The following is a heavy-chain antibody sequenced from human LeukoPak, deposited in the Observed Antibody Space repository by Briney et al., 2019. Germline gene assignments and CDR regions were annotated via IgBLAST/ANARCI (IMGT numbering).Heavy chain of an antibody. CDR2: IIPIFGKA. CDR1: GGSFSSYA. Sequence: SVKVSCKASGGSFSSYAINWVRQAPGQGLEWMGGIIPIFGKANYAQKFQDRVAITAVESMSTVYMELSSLRSEDTAMYYCARGWLAETTVVTPYNYWGQGTLVTVSS. J-gene: IGHJ4*02. V-gene: IGHV1-69*13. D-gene: IGHD4-23*01. CDR3: ARGWLAETTVVTPYNY.